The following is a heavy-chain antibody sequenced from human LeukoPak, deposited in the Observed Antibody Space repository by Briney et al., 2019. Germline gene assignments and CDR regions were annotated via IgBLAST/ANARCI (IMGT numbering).Heavy chain of an antibody. D-gene: IGHD6-13*01. CDR1: GFTFSSYS. Sequence: PGGSLRLSCAASGFTFSSYSMNWVRQAPGKGLEWVSSISSSSSYIYYADSVRGRFSISRDNAKSSLYLQKNSLRAEDTAVYYCARHSSSSWYDVFDYWGQGTLVTVSS. CDR3: ARHSSSSWYDVFDY. V-gene: IGHV3-21*01. J-gene: IGHJ4*02. CDR2: ISSSSSYI.